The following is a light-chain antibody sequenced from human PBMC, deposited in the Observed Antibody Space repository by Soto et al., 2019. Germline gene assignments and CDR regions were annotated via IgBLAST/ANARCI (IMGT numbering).Light chain of an antibody. CDR3: AAWDDSLNVVV. J-gene: IGLJ2*01. CDR1: SSDIGSNT. CDR2: SNN. V-gene: IGLV1-44*01. Sequence: QSVLTQPPSASGTPGQRVTISCSGSSSDIGSNTVNWYQQLPGTAPKLLIYSNNRRPSGVPDRFSDSKSGTSASLASSGLQSEDEAYYYCAAWDDSLNVVVFGGGTKLTVL.